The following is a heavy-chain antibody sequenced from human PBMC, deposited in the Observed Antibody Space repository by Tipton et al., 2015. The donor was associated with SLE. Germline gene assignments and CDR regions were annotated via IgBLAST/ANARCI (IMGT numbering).Heavy chain of an antibody. D-gene: IGHD4-17*01. CDR1: GDSFSSYY. V-gene: IGHV4-34*01. J-gene: IGHJ3*02. Sequence: TLSLTRTVSGDSFSSYYWSWIRQPPGKGLEWIGEINHSGSTNYNPSLKSRVTISVDTSKNQFSLKLSSVTAADTAVYYCARARYGDIWGQGTMVTVPS. CDR2: INHSGST. CDR3: ARARYGDI.